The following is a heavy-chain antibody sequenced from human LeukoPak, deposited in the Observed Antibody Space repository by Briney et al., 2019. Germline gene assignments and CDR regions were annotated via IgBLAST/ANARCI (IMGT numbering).Heavy chain of an antibody. D-gene: IGHD1-26*01. CDR3: TTYTSGHY. J-gene: IGHJ4*02. V-gene: IGHV3-73*01. Sequence: PGGSLRLSCAASGFRFSGSDMRWVRQASGKGLEWVGRITTKASNYATAYAASVKGRITVSRDDSKNTAYLQMNSLETEDTAMYYCTTYTSGHYWGQGTLVTVSS. CDR1: GFRFSGSD. CDR2: ITTKASNYAT.